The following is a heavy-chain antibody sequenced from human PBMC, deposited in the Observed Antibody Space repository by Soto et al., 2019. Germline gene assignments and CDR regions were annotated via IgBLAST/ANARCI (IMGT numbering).Heavy chain of an antibody. Sequence: SQTLSLTCAISGDSVSSDSAAWNWIRQSPSRGLEWLGRTYYRSKWYNDYAVSVKSRITINPDTSKNQFSLQLNSVTPEDTAAYYCARGSSSIAAPRRFDPGGQGTLVTV. CDR3: ARGSSSIAAPRRFDP. V-gene: IGHV6-1*01. CDR1: GDSVSSDSAA. CDR2: TYYRSKWYN. D-gene: IGHD6-6*01. J-gene: IGHJ5*02.